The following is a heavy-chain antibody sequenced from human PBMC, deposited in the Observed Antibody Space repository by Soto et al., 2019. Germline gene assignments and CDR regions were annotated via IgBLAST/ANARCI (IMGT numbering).Heavy chain of an antibody. Sequence: QVQLQESGPGLVKPSQTLSLTCTVSGVSISSGGYFWNWIRQHPGKGLEWIGYIYYSGSTDYNPSLKSRVTISVDTSKNQFSLKLSSVTAADTAVYYCARGPGIWGQGTLVTVSS. CDR2: IYYSGST. CDR3: ARGPGI. CDR1: GVSISSGGYF. V-gene: IGHV4-31*03. J-gene: IGHJ4*02.